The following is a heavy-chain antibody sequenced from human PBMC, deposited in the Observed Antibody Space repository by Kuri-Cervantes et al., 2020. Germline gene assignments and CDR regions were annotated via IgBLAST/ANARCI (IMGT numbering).Heavy chain of an antibody. J-gene: IGHJ6*03. CDR1: GGSISSGNYY. Sequence: SETLSLTCTVSGGSISSGNYYWGWIRQAPGKGLEWIGGFYLSGSTYNNPSLRSRVTISSDTSKNQFSLKLRSVTAADTAVYYCARDLPCGSTSCSGYMDVWGKGTTVTVSS. CDR3: ARDLPCGSTSCSGYMDV. CDR2: FYLSGST. V-gene: IGHV4-39*07. D-gene: IGHD2-2*01.